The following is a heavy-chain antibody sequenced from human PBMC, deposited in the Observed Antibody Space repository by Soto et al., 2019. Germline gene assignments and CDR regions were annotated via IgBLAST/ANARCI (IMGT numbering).Heavy chain of an antibody. Sequence: SETLSLTCTVSGGSISSGGYYWSWIRQHPGKGLEWIGYIYYSGSTYYNPSLKSRVTISVDTSKNQFSLKLSSVTAADTAVYYRARAHPYYYYYGMDVWGQGTTVTVSS. V-gene: IGHV4-31*03. J-gene: IGHJ6*02. CDR1: GGSISSGGYY. CDR2: IYYSGST. CDR3: ARAHPYYYYYGMDV.